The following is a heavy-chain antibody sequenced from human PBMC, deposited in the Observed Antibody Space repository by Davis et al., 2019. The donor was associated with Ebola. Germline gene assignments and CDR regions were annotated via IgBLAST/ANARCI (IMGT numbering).Heavy chain of an antibody. CDR2: YYYTGTT. Sequence: SETLSLTCAVSGGFVSSGGYSWSWIRQPPGKGLEWIGYYYYTGTTYYNPSLKRRVTISVDTSKNQFSLKLSSVTAADTAVYYCARGDSYYDPSGYYAGPEAPDHWGQGTLVSVSS. V-gene: IGHV4-30-4*07. D-gene: IGHD3-22*01. CDR1: GGFVSSGGYS. CDR3: ARGDSYYDPSGYYAGPEAPDH. J-gene: IGHJ4*02.